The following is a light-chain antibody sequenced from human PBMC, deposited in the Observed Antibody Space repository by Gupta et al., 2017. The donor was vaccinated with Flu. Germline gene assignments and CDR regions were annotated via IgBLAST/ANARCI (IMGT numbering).Light chain of an antibody. V-gene: IGKV4-1*01. CDR3: HQYYATPLT. Sequence: NCTSSQSVLYSANNKNYLARYQPKPGQPPMLLISCASTRESAVPDRFSGCGSGSAFTLTIISPQAEDVVVYYCHQYYATPLTFGGGTKVEIK. CDR2: CAS. J-gene: IGKJ4*01. CDR1: QSVLYSANNKNY.